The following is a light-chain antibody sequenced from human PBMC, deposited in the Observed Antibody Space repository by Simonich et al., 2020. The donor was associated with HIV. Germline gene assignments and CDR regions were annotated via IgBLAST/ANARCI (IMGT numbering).Light chain of an antibody. V-gene: IGLV8-61*01. Sequence: QTVVTQEPSFSVSPGGTVTLTCDLSSGSVSTYNYPRWYQQTPCQAPRTLIYSTNPRSSGVPDRFSGSILGNKAALTITGAQADDESDYYCVMYMGSGNWVFGGGTKLTVL. CDR2: STN. J-gene: IGLJ3*02. CDR3: VMYMGSGNWV. CDR1: SGSVSTYNY.